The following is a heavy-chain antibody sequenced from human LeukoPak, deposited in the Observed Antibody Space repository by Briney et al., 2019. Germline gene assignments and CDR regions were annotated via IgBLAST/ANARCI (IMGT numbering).Heavy chain of an antibody. J-gene: IGHJ4*02. CDR3: ARAPTN. Sequence: GGSLRLSCAASGFTFSSYSMNWVRQAPGKGLVWVSHISSDGSRTTYADSVKGRFTISRDNAKNTLYLQMNSLRADDSAVYYCARAPTNWGQGTLVTVSS. V-gene: IGHV3-74*01. CDR2: ISSDGSRT. CDR1: GFTFSSYS.